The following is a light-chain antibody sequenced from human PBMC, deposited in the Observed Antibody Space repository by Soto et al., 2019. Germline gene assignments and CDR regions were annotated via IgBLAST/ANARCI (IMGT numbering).Light chain of an antibody. CDR2: GAT. J-gene: IGKJ2*01. V-gene: IGKV1-39*01. Sequence: DIRMTQSPSSLSASVGDRVTITCRASQTISIYLNWYQVKPGKAPNLLIYGATRLQTGVPSRFTGSGSGKEFSLTITSLQPEDLATYFCQESDSFPYTFGQGTRLEIK. CDR3: QESDSFPYT. CDR1: QTISIY.